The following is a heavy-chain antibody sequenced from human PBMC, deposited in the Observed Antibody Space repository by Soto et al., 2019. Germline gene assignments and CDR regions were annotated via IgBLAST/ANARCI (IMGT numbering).Heavy chain of an antibody. Sequence: QVQVVQSGAEVKKPGSSVKVSCKASGGSFSNYGISWVRQAPGQGLEWMGGIIPVFGTPHYAQKFQDRVTLTADESTSTVYMEWSSLTSEDTPVYYCARGDATKIIVTTYYGLDVWGQGTTVTVSS. CDR3: ARGDATKIIVTTYYGLDV. CDR1: GGSFSNYG. J-gene: IGHJ6*02. D-gene: IGHD3-22*01. V-gene: IGHV1-69*12. CDR2: IIPVFGTP.